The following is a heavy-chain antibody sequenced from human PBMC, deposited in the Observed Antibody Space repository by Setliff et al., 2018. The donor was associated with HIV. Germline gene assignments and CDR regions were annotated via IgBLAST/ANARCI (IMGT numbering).Heavy chain of an antibody. CDR3: ATSGFYDILTGPTPGVFDI. CDR2: FDPEDDET. CDR1: GHSLTELS. J-gene: IGHJ3*02. Sequence: GASVKVSCKLSGHSLTELSIHWVRQAPGEGLEWVGGFDPEDDETVYAEKFQGRVMMTEDTSTDTAYMALSSLKSEDTAMYYCATSGFYDILTGPTPGVFDIWGQGTMVTV. V-gene: IGHV1-24*01. D-gene: IGHD3-9*01.